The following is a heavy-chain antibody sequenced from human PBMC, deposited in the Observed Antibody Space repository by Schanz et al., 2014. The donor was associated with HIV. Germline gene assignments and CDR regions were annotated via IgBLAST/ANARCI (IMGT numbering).Heavy chain of an antibody. V-gene: IGHV1-2*02. J-gene: IGHJ5*02. D-gene: IGHD2-2*02. Sequence: QVQLVQSGAEVKKPGALVRVSCKASEYTFTGYYVHWVRQAPGQGLEWMGWINPNSGGTNYAQKFQGRVTMTRDTSISTAYMEMRRLRSDDTAVYYCARDVSVDCTGINNCYTRKWFDPWGQGTLVTVSS. CDR3: ARDVSVDCTGINNCYTRKWFDP. CDR2: INPNSGGT. CDR1: EYTFTGYY.